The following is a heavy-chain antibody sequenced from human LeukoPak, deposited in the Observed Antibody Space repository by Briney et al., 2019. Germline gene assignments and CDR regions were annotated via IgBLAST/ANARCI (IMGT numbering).Heavy chain of an antibody. Sequence: GGSLRLSCAASGFTFSDYYMSWIRQAPGKGLEWVGRIKSKTDGGTTDYAAPVKGRFTISRDDSKNTLYLQMNSLKTEDTAVYYCTTDRMYYYDSSGSFDYWGQGTLVTVSS. CDR1: GFTFSDYY. J-gene: IGHJ4*02. D-gene: IGHD3-22*01. V-gene: IGHV3-15*01. CDR3: TTDRMYYYDSSGSFDY. CDR2: IKSKTDGGTT.